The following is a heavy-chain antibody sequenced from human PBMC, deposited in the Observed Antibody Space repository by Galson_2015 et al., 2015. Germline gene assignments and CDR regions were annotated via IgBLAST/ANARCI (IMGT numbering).Heavy chain of an antibody. D-gene: IGHD6-13*01. V-gene: IGHV3-7*01. J-gene: IGHJ4*02. CDR2: INQDGSAV. CDR3: ARAIGAVGSF. Sequence: LRLSCATSGFTFSTYWMHWVRQAPGKGLEWVANINQDGSAVYYVDSVRGRFTISRDNAKNSLFLQMNSLRGEDTAVYYCARAIGAVGSFWGQGTLVTVSS. CDR1: GFTFSTYW.